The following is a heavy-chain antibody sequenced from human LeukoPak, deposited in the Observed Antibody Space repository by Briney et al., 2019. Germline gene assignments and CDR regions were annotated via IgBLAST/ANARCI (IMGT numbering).Heavy chain of an antibody. CDR1: GGSFSGYY. CDR2: INHSGST. D-gene: IGHD3-22*01. V-gene: IGHV4-34*01. J-gene: IGHJ4*02. CDR3: ARGGEYDSSGYMYDY. Sequence: SETLSLACAVYGGSFSGYYWSWIRQPPGKGLEWIGEINHSGSTNYNPSLKSRVTISVDTSKNQFSLELSSVTAADTAVYYCARGGEYDSSGYMYDYWGQGTLVTVSS.